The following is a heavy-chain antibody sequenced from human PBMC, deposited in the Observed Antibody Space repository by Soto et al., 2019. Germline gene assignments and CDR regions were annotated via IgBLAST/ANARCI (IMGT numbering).Heavy chain of an antibody. CDR3: ARDLENGELYDYYYGMDV. Sequence: GASVKVSCKASGYTFTSYGISWVRQAPGQGLEWMGWISAYNGNTNYAQKLQGRVTMTTDTSTSTAYMELRSLRSDDTAVYYCARDLENGELYDYYYGMDVWGQGTTVTVSS. CDR2: ISAYNGNT. CDR1: GYTFTSYG. V-gene: IGHV1-18*01. D-gene: IGHD3-10*01. J-gene: IGHJ6*02.